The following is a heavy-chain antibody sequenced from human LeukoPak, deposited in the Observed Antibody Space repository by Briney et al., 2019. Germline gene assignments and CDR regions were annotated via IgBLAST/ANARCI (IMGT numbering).Heavy chain of an antibody. CDR1: GGSISSYY. CDR2: IYYSGST. D-gene: IGHD2-21*02. CDR3: ARHGGDLFFDY. V-gene: IGHV4-59*08. Sequence: SSETLSLTCTVSGGSISSYYWSWIRQPPGKGLEWIGYIYYSGSTNYNLSLKSRVTISVDTSKNQFSLKLSSVTAADTAVYYCARHGGDLFFDYWGQGTLVTVSS. J-gene: IGHJ4*02.